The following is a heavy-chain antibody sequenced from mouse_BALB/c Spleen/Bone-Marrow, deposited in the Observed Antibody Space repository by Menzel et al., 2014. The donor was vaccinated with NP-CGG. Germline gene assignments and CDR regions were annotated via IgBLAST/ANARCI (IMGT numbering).Heavy chain of an antibody. Sequence: QVQLQQSGAELVRPGTSVKVSCKASGYAFTNYLIEWVKQRPGQGLEWIGVINPGSGGTNYNEKFKGKATLTADKSSSTAYMQLCSLTSDVSAVYFCAKDGDYAESYAMDYWGQGTSVTVSS. D-gene: IGHD2-4*01. CDR2: INPGSGGT. V-gene: IGHV1-54*01. J-gene: IGHJ4*01. CDR1: GYAFTNYL. CDR3: AKDGDYAESYAMDY.